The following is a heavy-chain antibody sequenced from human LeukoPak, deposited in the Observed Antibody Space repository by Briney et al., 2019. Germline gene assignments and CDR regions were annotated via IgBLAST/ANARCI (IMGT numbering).Heavy chain of an antibody. CDR2: INPNSGGT. CDR1: GYTFTGYY. Sequence: ASVKVSCKASGYTFTGYYMHWVRQAPGQGLEWMGWINPNSGGTNYAQKFQGWVTMTRDTSISTAYMELSRLRSDDTAVYYCARAKTIAAAGHGLGYWGQGTLVTVSS. V-gene: IGHV1-2*04. J-gene: IGHJ4*02. CDR3: ARAKTIAAAGHGLGY. D-gene: IGHD6-13*01.